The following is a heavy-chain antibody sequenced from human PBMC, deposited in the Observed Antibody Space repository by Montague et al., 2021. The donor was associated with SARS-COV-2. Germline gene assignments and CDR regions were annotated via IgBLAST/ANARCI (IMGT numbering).Heavy chain of an antibody. CDR3: PRQYIGYNRRFDY. Sequence: SETLSLTCTVSGSISGYYWTWIRQSAGKGLEWIGRISSSGGIDYXASLKSRVTMSLDTSKIQLSLTLSSVTAADTAVNYWPRQYIGYNRRFDYWGQGALVTVSS. J-gene: IGHJ4*02. D-gene: IGHD5-12*01. CDR2: ISSSGGI. V-gene: IGHV4-4*07. CDR1: GSISGYY.